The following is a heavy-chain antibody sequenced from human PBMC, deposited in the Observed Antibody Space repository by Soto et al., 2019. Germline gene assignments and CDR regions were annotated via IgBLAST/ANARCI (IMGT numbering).Heavy chain of an antibody. Sequence: PSETLSLTCTVSGGSISSYYWSWIRQPPGKGLEWIGYIYYSGSTNYNPSLKSRVTISVDTSKNQFSLKLSSVTAADTAVYYCASDCSYDILTGTRVGYYYGMDVWGQGTTVTVSS. V-gene: IGHV4-59*08. CDR1: GGSISSYY. CDR3: ASDCSYDILTGTRVGYYYGMDV. CDR2: IYYSGST. D-gene: IGHD3-9*01. J-gene: IGHJ6*02.